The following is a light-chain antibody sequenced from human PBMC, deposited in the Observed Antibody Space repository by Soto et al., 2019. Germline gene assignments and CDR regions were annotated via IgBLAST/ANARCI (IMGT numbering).Light chain of an antibody. CDR2: GAS. Sequence: EIVMTQSPATLSVSPGERATLSCRASQSVSDNLAWYQQIPGQAPRLLIYGASTSATGVPARFSGSGSGTEFTLTISSLQSEDFAVYYCQQYNNWPRTFGPGTKLDIK. J-gene: IGKJ3*01. CDR1: QSVSDN. CDR3: QQYNNWPRT. V-gene: IGKV3-15*01.